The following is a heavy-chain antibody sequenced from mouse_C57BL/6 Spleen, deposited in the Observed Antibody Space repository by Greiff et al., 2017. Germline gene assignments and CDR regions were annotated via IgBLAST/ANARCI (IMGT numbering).Heavy chain of an antibody. J-gene: IGHJ4*01. CDR2: ISSGSSTI. D-gene: IGHD1-1*01. V-gene: IGHV5-17*01. CDR1: GFTFSDYG. Sequence: EVHLVESGGGLVKPGASLKLSCAASGFTFSDYGMHWVRQAPEQGLEWVAYISSGSSTIYYADTVKGRFTLSRDNAKNTLFLQMTSLRSEDAAMYYCARSTTVVEDAMDYWGQGTSVTGSS. CDR3: ARSTTVVEDAMDY.